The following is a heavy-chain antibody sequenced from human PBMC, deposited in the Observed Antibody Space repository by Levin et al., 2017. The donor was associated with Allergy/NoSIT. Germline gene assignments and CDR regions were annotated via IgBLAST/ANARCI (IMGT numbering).Heavy chain of an antibody. Sequence: SETLSLTCTVSGGSISSYYWSWIRQPPGKGLEWIGYIYYSGSTNYNPSLKSRVTISVDTSKNQFSLKLSSVTAADTAVYYCARSAYCGGDCYPYYYGMDVWGQGTTVTVSS. J-gene: IGHJ6*02. V-gene: IGHV4-59*01. CDR1: GGSISSYY. CDR2: IYYSGST. CDR3: ARSAYCGGDCYPYYYGMDV. D-gene: IGHD2-21*02.